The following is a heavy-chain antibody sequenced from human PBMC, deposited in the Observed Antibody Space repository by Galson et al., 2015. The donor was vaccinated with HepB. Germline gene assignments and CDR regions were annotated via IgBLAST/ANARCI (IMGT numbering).Heavy chain of an antibody. CDR1: GFTFSSYG. J-gene: IGHJ4*02. D-gene: IGHD3-10*01. CDR2: IRYDGSNK. CDR3: AKVLPSSSGSYYQPFDY. V-gene: IGHV3-30*02. Sequence: SLRLSCAASGFTFSSYGMHWVRQAPGKGLEWVAFIRYDGSNKYYADSVKGRFTISRDNSKNTLYLQMNSLRAEDTAVYYCAKVLPSSSGSYYQPFDYWGQGTLVTVSS.